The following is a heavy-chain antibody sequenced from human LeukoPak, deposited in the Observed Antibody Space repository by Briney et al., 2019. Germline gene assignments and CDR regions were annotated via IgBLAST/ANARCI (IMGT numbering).Heavy chain of an antibody. CDR1: GGSISSSSYY. CDR2: IYYSGST. J-gene: IGHJ3*02. V-gene: IGHV4-39*07. CDR3: ARALGAFDI. Sequence: PSETLSLTCTVSGGSISSSSYYWDWIRQPPGKGLEWIGTIYYSGSTYYNPSLKSRVTISLDASKNQFSLKVSSVTAADTAVYYCARALGAFDIWGQGTMVTVSS.